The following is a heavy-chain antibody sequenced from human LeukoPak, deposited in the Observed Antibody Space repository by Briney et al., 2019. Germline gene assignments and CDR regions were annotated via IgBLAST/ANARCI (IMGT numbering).Heavy chain of an antibody. CDR2: IYPGDSDT. D-gene: IGHD1-26*01. J-gene: IGHJ4*02. CDR3: ARVARGGGSYSGGSDY. V-gene: IGHV5-51*01. Sequence: GESLKISCKGSGYSFTSYWIGWVRQMPGNGLEWMGIIYPGDSDTRYSPSFQGQVTISADKSISTAYLQWSSLKASDTAMYYCARVARGGGSYSGGSDYWGQGTLVTVSS. CDR1: GYSFTSYW.